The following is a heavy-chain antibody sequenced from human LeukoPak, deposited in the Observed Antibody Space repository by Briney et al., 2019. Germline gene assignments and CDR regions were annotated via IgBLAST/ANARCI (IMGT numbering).Heavy chain of an antibody. V-gene: IGHV4-31*03. CDR2: IYYSGST. J-gene: IGHJ5*02. CDR1: GGSISSGDYY. D-gene: IGHD3-22*01. CDR3: ARDGYYDSSGYHNP. Sequence: SETLSLTCTVSGGSISSGDYYWSWIRQHPGKGLEWIGYIYYSGSTYYNPSLKSRVTISVDTSKNQFSLKLSSVTAADTAVYYCARDGYYDSSGYHNPWGQGTLVTVSS.